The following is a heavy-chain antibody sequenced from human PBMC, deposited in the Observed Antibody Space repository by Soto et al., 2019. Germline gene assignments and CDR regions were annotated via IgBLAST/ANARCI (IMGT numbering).Heavy chain of an antibody. Sequence: SETLSLTCTVSGGSISSYYWSWIRQPPGKGLEWIGYIYYSGSTNYNPSLKSRVTISVDTSKNQISLKLNSVTAADTAFYYCARDSYYYGSGTKGGWFDPWGQGTLVTVSS. CDR3: ARDSYYYGSGTKGGWFDP. D-gene: IGHD3-10*01. CDR1: GGSISSYY. V-gene: IGHV4-59*01. CDR2: IYYSGST. J-gene: IGHJ5*02.